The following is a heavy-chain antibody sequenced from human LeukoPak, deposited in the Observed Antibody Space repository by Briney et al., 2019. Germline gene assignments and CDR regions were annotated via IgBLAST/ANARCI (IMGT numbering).Heavy chain of an antibody. Sequence: SETLSLICTVSGYSISGGYYWGWIRQPPGKGLEWIGTIYHSGSTYYNPSLKSRVTISVDTSKNQFSLKLSSVTAADTAVYYCARVWDSSGLYYFEYWGQGTLVTVSS. V-gene: IGHV4-38-2*02. D-gene: IGHD3-22*01. CDR2: IYHSGST. CDR1: GYSISGGYY. CDR3: ARVWDSSGLYYFEY. J-gene: IGHJ4*02.